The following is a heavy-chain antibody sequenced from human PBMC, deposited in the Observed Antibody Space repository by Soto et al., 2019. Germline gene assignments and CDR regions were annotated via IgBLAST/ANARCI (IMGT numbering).Heavy chain of an antibody. D-gene: IGHD2-15*01. CDR1: GFNFNDYY. J-gene: IGHJ4*02. Sequence: QVQLVESGGGLVKPGGSLRLSCAASGFNFNDYYMSWIRQAPGKGLEWLSYISHSGHITNYTDSVKGRFTISRDNAKNSLYLQMNSLRAEDTAHYYCARRGGPGDYWGQGTLVTVSS. CDR3: ARRGGPGDY. V-gene: IGHV3-11*01. CDR2: ISHSGHIT.